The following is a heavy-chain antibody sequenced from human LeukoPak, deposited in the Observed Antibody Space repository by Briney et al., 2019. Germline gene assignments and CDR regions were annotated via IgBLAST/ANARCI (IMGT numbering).Heavy chain of an antibody. V-gene: IGHV3-23*01. Sequence: PGGSLRLSCAASGFTFSSYAMSWVRQAPGKGLEWVSAISGSGGSTYYADSVKGRFTISRDNSKNTLYLQMNSLRAEDTAVYYCAKVHPPGRHCSSTSCDPGAFDIWGQGTMVTVSS. CDR2: ISGSGGST. CDR3: AKVHPPGRHCSSTSCDPGAFDI. CDR1: GFTFSSYA. J-gene: IGHJ3*02. D-gene: IGHD2-2*01.